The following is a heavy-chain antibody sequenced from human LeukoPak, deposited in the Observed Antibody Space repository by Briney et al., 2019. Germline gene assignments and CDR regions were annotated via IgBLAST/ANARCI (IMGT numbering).Heavy chain of an antibody. J-gene: IGHJ4*02. D-gene: IGHD1-26*01. CDR1: GFTFSSYS. CDR3: ARDLSGSYYFDY. Sequence: GGSLRLSCAASGFTFSSYSMNWVRQAPGKGLEWVSSISSSSSYIYYADSVKGRFTISRDNAKNSLYLQMNSLRAEDAAVYYCARDLSGSYYFDYWGQGTLVTVSS. V-gene: IGHV3-21*01. CDR2: ISSSSSYI.